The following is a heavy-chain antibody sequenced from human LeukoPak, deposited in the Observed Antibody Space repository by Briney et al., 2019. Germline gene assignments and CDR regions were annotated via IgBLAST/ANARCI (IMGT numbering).Heavy chain of an antibody. Sequence: GGSLRLSCAASGFTFSSYAMSWVRQAPGKGLEWVSVISGSGGSTYYADSVKGRFTISRDNSKNTLYLQMNSLRAEDTAVYYCASVGGLSGYYEIDYWGQGTLVTVSS. CDR3: ASVGGLSGYYEIDY. D-gene: IGHD3-22*01. CDR2: ISGSGGST. V-gene: IGHV3-23*01. CDR1: GFTFSSYA. J-gene: IGHJ4*02.